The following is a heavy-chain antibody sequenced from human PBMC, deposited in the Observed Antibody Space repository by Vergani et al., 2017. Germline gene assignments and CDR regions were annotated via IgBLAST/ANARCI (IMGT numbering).Heavy chain of an antibody. CDR1: GYTFTSYG. Sequence: QVQLVQSGAEVKKPGASVKVSCTASGYTFTSYGISWVRQAPGQGLEWMGWISAYNGNTNYAQKLQGRVTMTTDTSTSTAYMELRSLRSDDTAVYYCARGKTDFQYQARPIRGYWFDPWGQGTLVTVSS. J-gene: IGHJ5*02. CDR2: ISAYNGNT. D-gene: IGHD2-2*01. V-gene: IGHV1-18*01. CDR3: ARGKTDFQYQARPIRGYWFDP.